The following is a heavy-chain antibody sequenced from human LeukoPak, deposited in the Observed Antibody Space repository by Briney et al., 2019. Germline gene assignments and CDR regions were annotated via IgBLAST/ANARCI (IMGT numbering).Heavy chain of an antibody. CDR3: AKAEGVYYDILTGYSYYFDY. Sequence: GGSLRLSCAASGFTFSSYAMSWVRQPPGKGMEWVSAIIGSGGSTYYADSVKGRFTISRDNSKNTLYLQMNSLRAEDTAVYYCAKAEGVYYDILTGYSYYFDYWGQGTLVTVSS. V-gene: IGHV3-23*01. D-gene: IGHD3-9*01. J-gene: IGHJ4*02. CDR2: IIGSGGST. CDR1: GFTFSSYA.